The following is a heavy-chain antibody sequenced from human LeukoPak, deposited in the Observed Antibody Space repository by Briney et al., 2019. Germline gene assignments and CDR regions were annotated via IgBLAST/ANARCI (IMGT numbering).Heavy chain of an antibody. Sequence: PGGSLRLSCAASGFTFSTYGMHWVRQAPGKGLERVAFIRYDGTNKYYADSVKGRFTISRDNSKNTLYLQMNSLRAEDTAVYYCAKEYDILTGYYAFDMWGQGTMVTVSS. CDR2: IRYDGTNK. V-gene: IGHV3-30*02. CDR3: AKEYDILTGYYAFDM. J-gene: IGHJ3*02. CDR1: GFTFSTYG. D-gene: IGHD3-9*01.